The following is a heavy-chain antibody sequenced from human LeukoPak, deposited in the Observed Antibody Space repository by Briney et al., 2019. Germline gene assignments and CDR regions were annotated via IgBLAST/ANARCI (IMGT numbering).Heavy chain of an antibody. J-gene: IGHJ4*02. CDR2: TYYRSKWYN. V-gene: IGHV6-1*01. CDR1: GDSVSSNTAA. CDR3: ARGVGSGWALGY. D-gene: IGHD6-25*01. Sequence: PSQTLSLTCAISGDSVSSNTAAWNWIRQSPSRGLGWLGGTYYRSKWYNDYAVSVKSRITVNPDTSKNQFSLQLKSVTPEDTAVYFCARGVGSGWALGYWGQGTLVTVSS.